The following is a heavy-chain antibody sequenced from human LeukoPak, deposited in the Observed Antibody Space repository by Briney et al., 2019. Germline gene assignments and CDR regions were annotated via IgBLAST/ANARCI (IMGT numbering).Heavy chain of an antibody. CDR1: GFTFSSHA. D-gene: IGHD2-21*01. J-gene: IGHJ4*02. V-gene: IGHV3-23*01. Sequence: PGGSLRLSCVGSGFTFSSHAMSWVRQAPEKGLEWVSGIYERGQTTHYADSVKGRFSISRDNSKNTLYLQMDSLRGEDTAIYYCAKDYRIGYSDHFDYWGQGALVTVSS. CDR3: AKDYRIGYSDHFDY. CDR2: IYERGQTT.